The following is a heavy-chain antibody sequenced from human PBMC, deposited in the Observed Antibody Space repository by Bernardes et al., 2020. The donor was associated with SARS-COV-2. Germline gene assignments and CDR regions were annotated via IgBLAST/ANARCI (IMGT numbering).Heavy chain of an antibody. CDR2: IYYSGST. CDR1: GASLGTSNYY. CDR3: ARAPLGYGDSRAFDY. D-gene: IGHD4-17*01. V-gene: IGHV4-61*01. Sequence: SETLSLTCAVSGASLGTSNYYWGWIRQPPGKGLEWIGYIYYSGSTNYNPSLKSRVTISVDTSKNQFSLKLSSVTAADTAVYYCARAPLGYGDSRAFDYWGQGTLVTVSS. J-gene: IGHJ4*02.